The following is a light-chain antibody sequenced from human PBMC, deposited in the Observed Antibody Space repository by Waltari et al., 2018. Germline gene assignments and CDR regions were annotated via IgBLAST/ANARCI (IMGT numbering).Light chain of an antibody. J-gene: IGKJ2*01. CDR3: QQSDTFSFT. Sequence: DIQMTQSPSTLSASVGHRVTITCRASQSINYWVAWYQQKPGKAPKLLIYKTSTLESGVPSRFSGSGSGTEFILTISSLQPDDFATYYCQQSDTFSFTFGQGTKLESK. CDR2: KTS. V-gene: IGKV1-5*03. CDR1: QSINYW.